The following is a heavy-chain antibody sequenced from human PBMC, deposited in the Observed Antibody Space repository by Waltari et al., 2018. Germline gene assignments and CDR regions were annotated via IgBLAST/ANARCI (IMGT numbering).Heavy chain of an antibody. Sequence: QVQLQESGPGLVKPSETLSLTCTVSGGSISSYYWSWIRPPPGKGLEWIGYIYYSGSTNYNPSLKSRVTISVDTSKNQFSLKLSSVTAADTAVYYCARSDDSSGLGPDWFDPWGQGTLVTVSS. CDR2: IYYSGST. D-gene: IGHD3-22*01. CDR3: ARSDDSSGLGPDWFDP. V-gene: IGHV4-59*01. J-gene: IGHJ5*02. CDR1: GGSISSYY.